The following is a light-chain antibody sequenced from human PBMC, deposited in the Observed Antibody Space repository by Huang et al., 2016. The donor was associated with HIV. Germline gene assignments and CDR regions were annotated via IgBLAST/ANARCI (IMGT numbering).Light chain of an antibody. Sequence: EIVLTQSPVTLSVSPGERATLFCRASQSVSSNLAWYQQKPGQAPRILIHGASTRATGIPARFSGSGSGTDFTLSISSLQSEDLAVYYCQQYNTWPPGTFGQGTKVEIK. CDR2: GAS. J-gene: IGKJ1*01. CDR3: QQYNTWPPGT. CDR1: QSVSSN. V-gene: IGKV3-15*01.